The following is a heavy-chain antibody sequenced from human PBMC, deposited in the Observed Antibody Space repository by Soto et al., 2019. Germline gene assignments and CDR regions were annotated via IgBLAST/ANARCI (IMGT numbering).Heavy chain of an antibody. CDR1: GGTFSSYA. D-gene: IGHD4-17*01. Sequence: QVQLVQSGAEVKKPGSSVKVSCKASGGTFSSYAISWVRQAPGQGLEWMGGIIPIFGTANYAQKFQGRVTIPAXEXTCXAYSGLSSLRSEDTAVYYCASPPTTGDFYCSGMDVWGQGTTVTVSS. CDR3: ASPPTTGDFYCSGMDV. V-gene: IGHV1-69*12. J-gene: IGHJ6*02. CDR2: IIPIFGTA.